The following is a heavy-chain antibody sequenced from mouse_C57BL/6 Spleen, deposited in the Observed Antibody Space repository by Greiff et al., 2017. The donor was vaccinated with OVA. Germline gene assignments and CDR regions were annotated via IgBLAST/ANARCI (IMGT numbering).Heavy chain of an antibody. CDR1: GYTFTTYP. CDR3: ARVGDYSNYGYFDV. J-gene: IGHJ1*03. D-gene: IGHD2-5*01. CDR2: FHPYNDDT. Sequence: QVHVKQSGAELVKPGASVKMSCKASGYTFTTYPIEWMKQNHGKSLEWIGNFHPYNDDTKYNEKFKGKATLTVEKSSSTVYLELSRLTSDDSAVYYCARVGDYSNYGYFDVWGTGTTVTVSS. V-gene: IGHV1-47*01.